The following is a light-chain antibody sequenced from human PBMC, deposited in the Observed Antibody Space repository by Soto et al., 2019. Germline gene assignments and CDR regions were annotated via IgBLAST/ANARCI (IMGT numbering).Light chain of an antibody. CDR2: GNS. Sequence: QSVLTQPPSVSGAPGQRVTISCTGSSSNIGAGYDVHWYQQLPGTAPKLLIYGNSNRPSGVPDRFSGSKSGTSASLPITGLQAEDEADYYCQSYDSSLSALYVFGTGTKVTVL. CDR1: SSNIGAGYD. J-gene: IGLJ1*01. V-gene: IGLV1-40*01. CDR3: QSYDSSLSALYV.